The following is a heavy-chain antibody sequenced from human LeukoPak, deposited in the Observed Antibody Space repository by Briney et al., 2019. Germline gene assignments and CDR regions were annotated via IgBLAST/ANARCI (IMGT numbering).Heavy chain of an antibody. J-gene: IGHJ4*02. Sequence: LSGGSLRLSCAASGFTFSSYSMNWVRQAPGKGLEWVSYISSSSSTIYYADSVKGRFTISRDNAKNSLYLQMNSLRAEDTAVYYCASGRFTLRYWGQGTLVTVSS. CDR2: ISSSSSTI. CDR1: GFTFSSYS. CDR3: ASGRFTLRY. V-gene: IGHV3-48*01. D-gene: IGHD3-3*01.